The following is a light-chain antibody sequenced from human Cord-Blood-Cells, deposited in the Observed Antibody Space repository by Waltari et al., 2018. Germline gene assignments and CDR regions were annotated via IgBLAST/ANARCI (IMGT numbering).Light chain of an antibody. Sequence: DIQMTQSPSTLPASVGDRVTITCRASQSISSWLAWYQQKPGKAPKLLIYDGSSSESGVPSRFSGSGSGTEFTLTISSLQPDDFATYYCQQYNSYSYTFGQGTKLEIK. J-gene: IGKJ2*01. CDR2: DGS. CDR3: QQYNSYSYT. CDR1: QSISSW. V-gene: IGKV1-5*01.